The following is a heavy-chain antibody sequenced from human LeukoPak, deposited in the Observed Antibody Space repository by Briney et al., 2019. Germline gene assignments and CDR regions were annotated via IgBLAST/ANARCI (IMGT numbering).Heavy chain of an antibody. CDR2: ISSSYI. CDR1: GFTFSSYS. CDR3: ARDSRWFDP. V-gene: IGHV3-21*01. J-gene: IGHJ5*02. Sequence: GGSLRLSCAASGFTFSSYSMNWVRQAPGKGLEWVSSISSSYIYYADSVKGRFTISRDNAKNSLYLQMNSLRAEDTAVYYCARDSRWFDPWGQGTLVTVSS.